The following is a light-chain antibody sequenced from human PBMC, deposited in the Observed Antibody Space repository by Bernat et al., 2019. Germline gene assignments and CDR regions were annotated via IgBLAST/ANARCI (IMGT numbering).Light chain of an antibody. CDR1: SSDVGAYSS. CDR3: GSYAGNHNGV. J-gene: IGLJ3*02. Sequence: QSALTQPPSVSGSPGQSITISCTGSSSDVGAYSSVSWYQQHPGKAPKLIIYEVTRRPSGVPDRFSGSKSGNTASLTVSGLQAEDEAIYYCGSYAGNHNGVFGGGTKLTVL. V-gene: IGLV2-8*01. CDR2: EVT.